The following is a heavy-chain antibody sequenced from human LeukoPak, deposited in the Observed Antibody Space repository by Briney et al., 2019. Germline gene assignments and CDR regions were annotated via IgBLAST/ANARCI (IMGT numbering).Heavy chain of an antibody. CDR2: IYPGDPDT. V-gene: IGHV5-51*01. Sequence: AGESLKISCKGSGYSFTSYWIGWVRQMPGKGLEWMGIIYPGDPDTRYSPSFQGQVTISADKSISTAYLQWSSLKASDTAMYYCARLMGASGSYQYYFDYWGQGTLVTVSS. CDR1: GYSFTSYW. D-gene: IGHD1-26*01. J-gene: IGHJ4*02. CDR3: ARLMGASGSYQYYFDY.